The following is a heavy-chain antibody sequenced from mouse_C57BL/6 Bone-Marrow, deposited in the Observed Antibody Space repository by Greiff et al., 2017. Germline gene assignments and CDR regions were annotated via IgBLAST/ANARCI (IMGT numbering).Heavy chain of an antibody. Sequence: QVQLQQPGTELVKPGASVKLSCKASGYTFTSYWMHWVKQRPGQGLEWIGNINPSNGGTHYNEKFKSKATLTVDKSSSTAYMQLSSLTSEDSAVYYCAREEITTVVAPWVDYWGQGTSVTVSS. V-gene: IGHV1-53*01. D-gene: IGHD1-1*01. CDR3: AREEITTVVAPWVDY. J-gene: IGHJ4*01. CDR2: INPSNGGT. CDR1: GYTFTSYW.